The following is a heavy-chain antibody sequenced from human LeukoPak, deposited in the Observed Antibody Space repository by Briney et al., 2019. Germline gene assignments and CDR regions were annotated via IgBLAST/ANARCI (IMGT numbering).Heavy chain of an antibody. CDR1: GFTVSSNY. D-gene: IGHD3-22*01. CDR2: IYSGGTT. V-gene: IGHV3-53*01. J-gene: IGHJ4*02. Sequence: GSLRLSCAVSGFTVSSNYVSWVRQAPGKGLEWVSVIYSGGTTYYADSVKGRFTISRDNSENTLHLQMNSLRAEDTAVYYCARGSYDSSGFWTTFDYWGQGTLVTVSS. CDR3: ARGSYDSSGFWTTFDY.